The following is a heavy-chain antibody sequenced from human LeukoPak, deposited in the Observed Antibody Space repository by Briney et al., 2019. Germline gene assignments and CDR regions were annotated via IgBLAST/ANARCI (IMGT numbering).Heavy chain of an antibody. D-gene: IGHD3-3*01. CDR3: VHGWRY. Sequence: PSETLSLTCTVSGYSISSGYYWGWIRQPPGKGLEWIGSIYHSGSTYYNPSLKSRVTISVDTSKNQFSLKLSSVTAADTAVYYCVHGWRYWGQGTLVTVSS. CDR2: IYHSGST. V-gene: IGHV4-38-2*02. CDR1: GYSISSGYY. J-gene: IGHJ4*02.